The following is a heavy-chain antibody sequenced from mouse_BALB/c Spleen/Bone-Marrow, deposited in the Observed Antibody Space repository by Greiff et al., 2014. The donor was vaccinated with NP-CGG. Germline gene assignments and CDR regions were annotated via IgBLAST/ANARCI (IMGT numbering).Heavy chain of an antibody. J-gene: IGHJ3*01. V-gene: IGHV1S81*02. CDR3: ARYATATYWFAY. Sequence: QVHVKQSGAELVKPGASVKLSCKASGYTFTSYWMHWVKQRPGQGLEWIGEINPSNGRTNYNEKFKGKATLTVDKSSSTAYMQLSSLTSEDSAVYYCARYATATYWFAYWGQGTLVTVSA. CDR1: GYTFTSYW. D-gene: IGHD1-2*01. CDR2: INPSNGRT.